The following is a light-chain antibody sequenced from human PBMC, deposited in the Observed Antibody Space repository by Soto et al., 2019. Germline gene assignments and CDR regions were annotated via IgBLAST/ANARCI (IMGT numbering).Light chain of an antibody. CDR2: DNT. J-gene: IGLJ2*01. V-gene: IGLV1-40*01. CDR3: QSYDISLSGSVV. Sequence: QSVLTQPSSVSGAPGQRVTISCTGSSSNIGAGYDVHWYQQLPGTAPKLLIYDNTNRPSGVPDRFSGSKSGTSASLAFTGLQAEDEADYYCQSYDISLSGSVVFGGGTKLTVL. CDR1: SSNIGAGYD.